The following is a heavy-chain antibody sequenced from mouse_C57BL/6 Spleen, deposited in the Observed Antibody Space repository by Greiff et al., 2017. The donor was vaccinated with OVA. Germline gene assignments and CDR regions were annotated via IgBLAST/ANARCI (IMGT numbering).Heavy chain of an antibody. Sequence: VQLKESGPGLVKPSQSLSLTCSVTGYSITSGYYWNWIRQFPGNKLEWMGYISYDGSNNYNPSLKNRISITRDTSKNQFFLKLNSVTTEDTATYYCATGEDWGQGTLVTVSA. CDR2: ISYDGSN. V-gene: IGHV3-6*01. CDR3: ATGED. CDR1: GYSITSGYY. J-gene: IGHJ3*01.